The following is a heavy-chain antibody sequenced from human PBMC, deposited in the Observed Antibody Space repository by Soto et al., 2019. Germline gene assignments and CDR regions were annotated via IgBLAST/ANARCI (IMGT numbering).Heavy chain of an antibody. Sequence: SETLSLTCTVSGGSISRYYWNWIRQPPGKGLEWIGYIYYSGSTTYNPSLKGRVTISVDTSKNQFSLKLSSVTAADTAVYYCARDPGSGSYYGWFDPWGQGTLVTVSS. V-gene: IGHV4-59*01. D-gene: IGHD3-10*01. J-gene: IGHJ5*02. CDR3: ARDPGSGSYYGWFDP. CDR2: IYYSGST. CDR1: GGSISRYY.